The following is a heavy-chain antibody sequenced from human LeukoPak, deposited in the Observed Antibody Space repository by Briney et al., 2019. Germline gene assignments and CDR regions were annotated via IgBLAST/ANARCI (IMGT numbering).Heavy chain of an antibody. Sequence: KASETLSLTCTVSGGSISSYYWSWIRQPPGKGLEWIGYILYSGTTNSNPSLKSRVTISVDTSKNQISLKLSSVTAADTAVYYCARMGGYSGYATHWGQGTLVTVPS. D-gene: IGHD5-12*01. CDR3: ARMGGYSGYATH. CDR1: GGSISSYY. CDR2: ILYSGTT. J-gene: IGHJ4*02. V-gene: IGHV4-59*08.